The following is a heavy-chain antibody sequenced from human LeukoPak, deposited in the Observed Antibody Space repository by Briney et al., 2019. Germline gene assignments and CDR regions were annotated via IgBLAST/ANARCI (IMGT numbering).Heavy chain of an antibody. V-gene: IGHV4-34*01. CDR2: INHSGST. J-gene: IGHJ4*02. CDR3: ARTTTTALPNYFDY. D-gene: IGHD4-11*01. CDR1: GGSFSGYY. Sequence: PSETLSLTCAVYGGSFSGYYWSWIRQPPGKGLEWIGEINHSGSTNYNPSLKSRVTISVDTSKNQFSLKLSSVTAADTAVYYCARTTTTALPNYFDYWGQGTLVTVSS.